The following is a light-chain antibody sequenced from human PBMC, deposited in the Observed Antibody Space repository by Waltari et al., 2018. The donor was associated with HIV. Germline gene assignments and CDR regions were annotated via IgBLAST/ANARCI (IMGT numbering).Light chain of an antibody. CDR2: TAS. Sequence: DIQMTQSPSSVSASVGDGVPITCRASQYVGNWLAWYQQRPGKAPKLLIYTASTLQTGVPSRFSGSGSGTAFTLTIDSLQPEDFATYYCQQTHSFPLTFGGGTKVEIK. V-gene: IGKV1-12*01. CDR3: QQTHSFPLT. CDR1: QYVGNW. J-gene: IGKJ4*01.